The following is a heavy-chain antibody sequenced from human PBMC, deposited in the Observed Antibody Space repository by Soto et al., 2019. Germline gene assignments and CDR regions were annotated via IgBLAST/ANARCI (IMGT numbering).Heavy chain of an antibody. Sequence: PSETLSLTCAVSGGSISSSNWWSWVRQPPGKGLEWIGEIYHSGSTNYNPSLKSRVTISVDKSKKQFSLKLSSVTAADTAVYYCAGTYYYDSSGYYDSWGQGTPVTVSS. V-gene: IGHV4-4*02. CDR2: IYHSGST. CDR3: AGTYYYDSSGYYDS. CDR1: GGSISSSNW. J-gene: IGHJ5*01. D-gene: IGHD3-22*01.